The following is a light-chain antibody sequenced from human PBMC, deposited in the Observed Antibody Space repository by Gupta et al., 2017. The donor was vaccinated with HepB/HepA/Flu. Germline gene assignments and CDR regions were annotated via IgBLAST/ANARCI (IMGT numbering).Light chain of an antibody. Sequence: QSVLPPPPSVSAAPGPKVTISCSGRSSNIGKNYVSWYQQLPGTAPKLLIYENNKRPSGIPERSSGSKSGTSSTLGITGLQTGDEADDYCGTWDSSLWAGGFGGGTK. J-gene: IGLJ2*01. CDR1: SSNIGKNY. CDR3: GTWDSSLWAGG. V-gene: IGLV1-51*01. CDR2: ENN.